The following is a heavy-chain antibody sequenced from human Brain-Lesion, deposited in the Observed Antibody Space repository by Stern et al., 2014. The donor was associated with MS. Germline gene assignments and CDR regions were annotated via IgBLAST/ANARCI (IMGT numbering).Heavy chain of an antibody. CDR2: INPKSGST. J-gene: IGHJ4*02. V-gene: IGHV1-2*04. CDR1: GYTFTGYY. Sequence: VQLVESGAEVKKPGASVKVSCKASGYTFTGYYLHWARQAPGQGLEWMVWINPKSGSTTYAQNFKGWVTMTRDTSINTATMEPRGLKSDDTAVYYYTTYYYDSSGYNDFWGQGTLVTVSS. D-gene: IGHD3-22*01. CDR3: TTYYYDSSGYNDF.